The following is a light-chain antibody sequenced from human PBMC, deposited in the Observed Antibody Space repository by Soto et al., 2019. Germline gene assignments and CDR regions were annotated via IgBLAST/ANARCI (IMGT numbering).Light chain of an antibody. Sequence: QSVLTQSPSASASLGASVKLTCTLSSGHSSYAIAWHQQQPEKGPRYLMKLNSDGSHSKGDGIPDRFSGSSSGAERYLTISNLQSEDEADYYCETWDSNTRVFGGGTKLTVL. J-gene: IGLJ2*01. CDR3: ETWDSNTRV. V-gene: IGLV4-69*01. CDR2: LNSDGSH. CDR1: SGHSSYA.